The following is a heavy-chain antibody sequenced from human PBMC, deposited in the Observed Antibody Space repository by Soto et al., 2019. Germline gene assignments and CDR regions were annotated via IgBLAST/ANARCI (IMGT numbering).Heavy chain of an antibody. CDR2: IWYDGSNK. V-gene: IGHV3-33*01. D-gene: IGHD6-19*01. Sequence: QVQLVESGGGVVQPGRSLRLSCAASGFTFSSYGMHWVRQAPGKGLEWVAVIWYDGSNKYYADFVKGRFTISRDNSKNTLYLQMNSLRAEDTAVYNCARDQDSSGWYIGHWGQGTLVTVSS. CDR1: GFTFSSYG. CDR3: ARDQDSSGWYIGH. J-gene: IGHJ5*02.